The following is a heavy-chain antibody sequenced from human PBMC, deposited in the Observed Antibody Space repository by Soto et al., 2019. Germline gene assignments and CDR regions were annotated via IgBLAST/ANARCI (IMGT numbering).Heavy chain of an antibody. CDR1: GFTFSSYA. D-gene: IGHD5-18*01. J-gene: IGHJ4*02. CDR2: ISGSGGST. CDR3: AKGLQLWYFDY. V-gene: IGHV3-23*01. Sequence: EVQLLESGGGLVQPGGSLRLSCAASGFTFSSYAMSWVRQAPGKGLEWVSAISGSGGSTYYADSVKGQFTITRDNSKSTPYPQMNSLRAEDTAVYYYAKGLQLWYFDYWGQGPLVTVSS.